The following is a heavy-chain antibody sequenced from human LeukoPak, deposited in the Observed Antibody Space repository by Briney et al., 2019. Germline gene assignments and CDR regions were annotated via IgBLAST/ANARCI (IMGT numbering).Heavy chain of an antibody. CDR1: GFTFSDYY. J-gene: IGHJ4*02. V-gene: IGHV3-11*06. CDR2: LTSSSNYK. D-gene: IGHD4-17*01. Sequence: KAGGSLRLSCAASGFTFSDYYMNWVRQAPGKGLEWVSSLTSSSNYKFYADSVKGRFSISRDNAKNSLYLQMNSLRVEDTAVYYCARVSGEYRDFWGQGTQVTVSS. CDR3: ARVSGEYRDF.